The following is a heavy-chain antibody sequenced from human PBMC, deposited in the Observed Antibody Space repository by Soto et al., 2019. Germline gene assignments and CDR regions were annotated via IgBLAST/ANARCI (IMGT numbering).Heavy chain of an antibody. CDR2: ILVDGRT. CDR3: AKATATGGGAFDI. CDR1: GFICSSYD. J-gene: IGHJ3*02. D-gene: IGHD2-8*02. V-gene: IGHV3-23*01. Sequence: VGSLRLSCAASGFICSSYDMSWVRQAPGKGLEWVSTILVDGRTFYVDSVKGRFTISRDTSQNTVYLQMNSLTAGDTALYYCAKATATGGGAFDICSQGTMVTVSS.